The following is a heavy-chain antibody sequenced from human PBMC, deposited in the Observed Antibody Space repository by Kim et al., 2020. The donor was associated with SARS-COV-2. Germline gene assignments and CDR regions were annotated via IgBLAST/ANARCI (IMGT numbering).Heavy chain of an antibody. CDR2: ISGTAHGYNT. CDR1: GFTFSSYT. Sequence: GGSLRLSCAASGFTFSSYTMSWVRQAPGKGLEWVSAISGTAHGYNTYYAASVKGRFTISRDNSKNTLYLQMNSLKAEDTAVYYCAKRLYDTSGWSRAVYCWGQGTLVTVSS. CDR3: AKRLYDTSGWSRAVYC. J-gene: IGHJ4*02. V-gene: IGHV3-23*01. D-gene: IGHD3-22*01.